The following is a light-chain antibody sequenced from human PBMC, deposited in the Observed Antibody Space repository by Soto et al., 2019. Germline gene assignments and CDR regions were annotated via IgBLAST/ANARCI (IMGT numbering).Light chain of an antibody. V-gene: IGKV1-5*03. Sequence: DIQMTQSPSTLSASVGDRVTITCRASQSISSWLAWYQQKPGKAPKLLIYKASSLESGVPSRFSGSRSGTDFALTISSLQREDFATYYCQQTDTFPRTFGQGTKVEMK. CDR3: QQTDTFPRT. CDR2: KAS. CDR1: QSISSW. J-gene: IGKJ1*01.